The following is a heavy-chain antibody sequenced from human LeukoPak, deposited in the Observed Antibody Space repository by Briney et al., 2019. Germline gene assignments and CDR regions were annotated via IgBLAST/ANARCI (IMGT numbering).Heavy chain of an antibody. Sequence: GESLKISCKGSGYSFTSYWIGWVRQMPGKGLEWTGIIYPGDSDTRYSPSFQGQVTISADKSISTAYLQWSSLKASDTAMYYCARHWYSSGWYRSWFDPWGQGTLVTVSS. J-gene: IGHJ5*02. CDR2: IYPGDSDT. CDR1: GYSFTSYW. CDR3: ARHWYSSGWYRSWFDP. D-gene: IGHD6-19*01. V-gene: IGHV5-51*01.